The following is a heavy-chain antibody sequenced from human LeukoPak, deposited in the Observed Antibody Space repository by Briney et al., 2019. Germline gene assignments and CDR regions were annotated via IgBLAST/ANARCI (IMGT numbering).Heavy chain of an antibody. J-gene: IGHJ2*01. CDR1: GFTFSSYA. Sequence: GGSLRLSCAASGFTFSSYAMSWVRQAPGKGLEWVSAISGSGGSTYYADSVKGRFTISRDNSKNTLYLQMNSLRAEDTAVYYCAKVSDWGLPVYRYQSNWYFDLWGRGTLVTVSS. CDR3: AKVSDWGLPVYRYQSNWYFDL. CDR2: ISGSGGST. D-gene: IGHD7-27*01. V-gene: IGHV3-23*01.